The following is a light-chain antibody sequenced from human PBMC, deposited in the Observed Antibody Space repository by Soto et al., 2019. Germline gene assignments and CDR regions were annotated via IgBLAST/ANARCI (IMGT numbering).Light chain of an antibody. CDR1: QSFTKS. V-gene: IGKV3-11*01. CDR3: QQCNNWPPIT. CDR2: HVS. Sequence: EIVLTQSPATLSFPPGERATLSCRASQSFTKSLPWYQQKPGQAPRLLLYHVSTRAPGIAPRFSGSGSGTDFALTISSLEPEDFAVYYCQQCNNWPPITFGQGTRLDIK. J-gene: IGKJ5*01.